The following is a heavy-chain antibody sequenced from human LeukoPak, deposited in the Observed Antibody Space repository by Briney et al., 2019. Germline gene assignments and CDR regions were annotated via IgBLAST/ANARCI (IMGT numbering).Heavy chain of an antibody. CDR3: ARDYYDSSGYYYAL. CDR1: GGSFSGYC. D-gene: IGHD3-22*01. CDR2: INHSGST. V-gene: IGHV4-34*01. Sequence: SETLSLTCAVYGGSFSGYCWSWIRQPPGKGLEWIGEINHSGSTNYNPSLKSRVTISVDTSKNQFSLKLSSVTAADTAVYYCARDYYDSSGYYYALWGQGTLVTVSS. J-gene: IGHJ4*02.